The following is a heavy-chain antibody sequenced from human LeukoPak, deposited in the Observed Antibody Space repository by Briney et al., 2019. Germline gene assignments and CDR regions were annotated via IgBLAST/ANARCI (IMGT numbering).Heavy chain of an antibody. CDR2: ISGSGGST. CDR3: AKSFSGSYMVYYFDY. J-gene: IGHJ4*02. Sequence: GGSLRLSCAASVFTFSSYAMSWVRQAPGKGLEWVSAISGSGGSTYYADSVKGRFTISRDNSKNTLYLQMNSLRAEDTAVYYCAKSFSGSYMVYYFDYWGQGTLVTVSS. D-gene: IGHD3-10*01. CDR1: VFTFSSYA. V-gene: IGHV3-23*01.